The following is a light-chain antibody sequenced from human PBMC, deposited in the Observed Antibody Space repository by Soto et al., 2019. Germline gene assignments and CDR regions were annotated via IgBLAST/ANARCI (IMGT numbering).Light chain of an antibody. CDR2: WAS. CDR3: QQYYIPPRT. CDR1: QSVLHSSNNKNY. V-gene: IGKV4-1*01. Sequence: DIVMTQSPDSLAVSLGERATINCKSSQSVLHSSNNKNYLAWYQQKPGQPPKLLIYWASTRESGVPDRFSGSGSGTDFTLTISSLQAEDVAVYYCQQYYIPPRTFGPGTKVDIK. J-gene: IGKJ3*01.